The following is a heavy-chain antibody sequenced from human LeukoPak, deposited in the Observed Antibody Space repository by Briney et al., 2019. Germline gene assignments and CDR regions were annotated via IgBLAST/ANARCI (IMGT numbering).Heavy chain of an antibody. V-gene: IGHV3-30*03. CDR2: ISYDGSNK. D-gene: IGHD3-16*01. Sequence: GGSLRLSCAASGFTFSSYGMHWVRQAPGKGLEWVAVISYDGSNKYYADSVKGRFTISRDNSKNTLYLQMNSLRAEDTAVYYCARDYGGTLDYWGQGTLVTVSS. J-gene: IGHJ4*02. CDR3: ARDYGGTLDY. CDR1: GFTFSSYG.